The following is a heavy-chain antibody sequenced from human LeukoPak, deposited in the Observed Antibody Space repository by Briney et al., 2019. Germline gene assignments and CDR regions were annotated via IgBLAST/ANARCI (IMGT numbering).Heavy chain of an antibody. V-gene: IGHV4-4*07. CDR3: ARDGLSTVGATSVYFDY. J-gene: IGHJ4*02. Sequence: PSETLSLTFTVPGGSISSYYCSWIRQPAGKGLDWIGRIYTSGSTNYNPSLKSRVTMSVDTSKNQFSLKLSSVTAADTAVYYCARDGLSTVGATSVYFDYWGQGTLVTVSS. CDR2: IYTSGST. CDR1: GGSISSYY. D-gene: IGHD1-26*01.